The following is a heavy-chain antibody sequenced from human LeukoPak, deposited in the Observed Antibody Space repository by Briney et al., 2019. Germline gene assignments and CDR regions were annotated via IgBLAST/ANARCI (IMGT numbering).Heavy chain of an antibody. J-gene: IGHJ4*02. CDR2: IWYDGSNK. D-gene: IGHD1-26*01. Sequence: GGSLTLSCAASGFTFSSYGMHWVRQAPGKGLEWVAVIWYDGSNKYYADSVKGRFTISRDNSKNTLYLQMNSLRAEDTAVYYCARSPAWELALDYWGQGTLVTVSS. CDR1: GFTFSSYG. CDR3: ARSPAWELALDY. V-gene: IGHV3-33*01.